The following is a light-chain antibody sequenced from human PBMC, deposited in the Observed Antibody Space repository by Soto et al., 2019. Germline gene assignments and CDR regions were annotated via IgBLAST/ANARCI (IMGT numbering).Light chain of an antibody. CDR2: AAS. V-gene: IGKV1-5*01. CDR3: QHYNTRSIA. J-gene: IGKJ4*01. Sequence: DIQMTQSPATLSASVGDRITITCRASENIFKYLAWYQQTSGSAPNLLIYAASNLESGVPSRFSGSGSGTDFSLTIDNLQPNDSATYYCQHYNTRSIAFGGGTKVDVK. CDR1: ENIFKY.